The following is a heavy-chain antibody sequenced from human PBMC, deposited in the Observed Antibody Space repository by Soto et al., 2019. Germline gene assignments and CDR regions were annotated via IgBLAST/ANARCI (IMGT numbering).Heavy chain of an antibody. J-gene: IGHJ5*02. D-gene: IGHD3-3*01. CDR1: GYSISSGYY. CDR3: ARDLGYYDFWSGPFNWFDP. CDR2: IYHSGST. Sequence: PSETLSLTCAVSGYSISSGYYWGWIRQPPGKGLEWIGSIYHSGSTYYNPSLKSRVTISVDTSKNQFSLKLSSVTAADTAVYYCARDLGYYDFWSGPFNWFDPWGQGTLVTVSS. V-gene: IGHV4-38-2*02.